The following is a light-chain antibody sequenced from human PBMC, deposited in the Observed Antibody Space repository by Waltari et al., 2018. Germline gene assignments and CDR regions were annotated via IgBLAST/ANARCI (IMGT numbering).Light chain of an antibody. J-gene: IGLJ2*01. CDR1: SSAIGGYNY. CDR3: TSYAVTKVV. V-gene: IGLV2-8*01. Sequence: QSVLTQPPSASGFLGQSVAISCTGTSSAIGGYNYVSWYQQPPGKAPKLLIYEVTKRPSGVPDRFSGSKSGNTASLTVSGLQAEDEADYYCTSYAVTKVVFGGGTKLTVL. CDR2: EVT.